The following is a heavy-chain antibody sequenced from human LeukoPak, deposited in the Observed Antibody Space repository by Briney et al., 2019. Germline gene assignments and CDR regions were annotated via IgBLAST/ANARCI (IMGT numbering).Heavy chain of an antibody. J-gene: IGHJ5*02. Sequence: SQTLSLTCAISGDSVSSNSAAWNWIRQSPSIGLEWLGRTYYRSKWYNDYAVSVKSRITINPDTSKNQFSLQLNSVTPEDTAVYYCARQIAVAGTGWFDPWGQGTLVTVSS. CDR1: GDSVSSNSAA. CDR2: TYYRSKWYN. D-gene: IGHD6-19*01. V-gene: IGHV6-1*01. CDR3: ARQIAVAGTGWFDP.